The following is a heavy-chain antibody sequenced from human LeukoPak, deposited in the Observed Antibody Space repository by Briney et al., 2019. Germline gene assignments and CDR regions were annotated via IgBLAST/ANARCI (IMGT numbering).Heavy chain of an antibody. D-gene: IGHD3-10*02. CDR2: MWHDGSIG. J-gene: IGHJ4*02. CDR3: ARGRIGRRSMIGDY. Sequence: QTGESLRLSCAASGFTFSTYVMHWVRQTPGKGLEWVAFMWHDGSIGYYEDSVKGRFTISRDSSKNSLYLQMNSLRVEDTAVYYCARGRIGRRSMIGDYWGQGTLVTVSS. CDR1: GFTFSTYV. V-gene: IGHV3-33*01.